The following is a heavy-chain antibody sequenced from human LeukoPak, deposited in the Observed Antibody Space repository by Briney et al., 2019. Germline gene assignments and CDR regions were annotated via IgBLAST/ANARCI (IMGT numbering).Heavy chain of an antibody. J-gene: IGHJ5*02. CDR1: GGSFSGYY. V-gene: IGHV4-34*01. Sequence: SETLSLTCAVYGGSFSGYYWSWIRQPPGKGLEWIGEINHSGSTNYNPSLKSRVTISVDTSKNQFSLKLSSVTAADTAVYYCAGGDYGSGSFLDPWGQGTLVTVSS. CDR3: AGGDYGSGSFLDP. D-gene: IGHD3-10*01. CDR2: INHSGST.